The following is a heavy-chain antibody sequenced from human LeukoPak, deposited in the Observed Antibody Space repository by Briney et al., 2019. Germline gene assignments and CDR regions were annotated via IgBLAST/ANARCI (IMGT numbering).Heavy chain of an antibody. J-gene: IGHJ4*02. Sequence: SETLSLTCTVSGGSISSYYWSWIRQPPGKGLEWIGYIYYSGSTNYNPSLKSRVSISVDTSKNQFSLKLSSVTAADTAVYYCARVQTPSGSGSYSFDYSGQGTLVTVSS. V-gene: IGHV4-59*01. CDR1: GGSISSYY. D-gene: IGHD3-10*01. CDR2: IYYSGST. CDR3: ARVQTPSGSGSYSFDY.